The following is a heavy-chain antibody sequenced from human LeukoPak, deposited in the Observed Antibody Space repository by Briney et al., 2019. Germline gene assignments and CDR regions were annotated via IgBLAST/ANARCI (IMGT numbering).Heavy chain of an antibody. J-gene: IGHJ4*02. CDR3: ARDRQMRTMIVVVPLDY. D-gene: IGHD3-22*01. CDR2: ISAYNGNT. V-gene: IGHV1-18*01. CDR1: GYTFTSYG. Sequence: GASVKVSCKASGYTFTSYGISWVRQAPGQGLEWMGWISAYNGNTNYAQKLQGRVTMTTDTSTSTAYMELRSLRSDDTAVYYCARDRQMRTMIVVVPLDYWGQGTLVTVSS.